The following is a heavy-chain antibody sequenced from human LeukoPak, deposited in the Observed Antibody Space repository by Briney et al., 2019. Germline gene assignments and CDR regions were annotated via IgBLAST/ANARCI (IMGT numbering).Heavy chain of an antibody. Sequence: GGSLRLSCAATGFTFNTFAMHWVRQAPGKGLEWLGLISYDGDKQIYPASVKGRFTISRDNAKNSLYLQMNSLRAEDTAVYYCARVGYYDFWSGYYYYYYMDVWGKGTTVTVSS. CDR1: GFTFNTFA. D-gene: IGHD3-3*01. V-gene: IGHV3-30-3*01. J-gene: IGHJ6*03. CDR3: ARVGYYDFWSGYYYYYYMDV. CDR2: ISYDGDKQ.